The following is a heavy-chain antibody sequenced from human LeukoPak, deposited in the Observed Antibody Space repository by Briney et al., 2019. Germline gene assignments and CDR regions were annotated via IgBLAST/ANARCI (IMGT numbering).Heavy chain of an antibody. CDR2: IRYDGSNK. V-gene: IGHV3-30*02. D-gene: IGHD6-13*01. CDR1: GFTFSSYW. Sequence: GGSLRLSCAASGFTFSSYWMSWVRQAPGKGLEWVAFIRYDGSNKYYADSVKGRFTIYRDESKNTLYLQMNSLRAEDTAVYYCAKARNDIAAAGTGVDYWGQGTLVTVSS. CDR3: AKARNDIAAAGTGVDY. J-gene: IGHJ4*02.